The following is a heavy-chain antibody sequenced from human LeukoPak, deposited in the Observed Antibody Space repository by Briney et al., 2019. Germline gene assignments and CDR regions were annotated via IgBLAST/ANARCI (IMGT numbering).Heavy chain of an antibody. CDR2: INTNTGNP. V-gene: IGHV7-4-1*02. D-gene: IGHD3-10*01. Sequence: ASVKVSCKASGGTFSSYAISWVRQAPGQGLEWMGWINTNTGNPTYAQGFTGRFVFSLDTSVSTAYLQISSLKAEDTAVYYCARWGLAGTELLWFGELFPAPYGMDVWGQGTTVTVSS. J-gene: IGHJ6*02. CDR1: GGTFSSYA. CDR3: ARWGLAGTELLWFGELFPAPYGMDV.